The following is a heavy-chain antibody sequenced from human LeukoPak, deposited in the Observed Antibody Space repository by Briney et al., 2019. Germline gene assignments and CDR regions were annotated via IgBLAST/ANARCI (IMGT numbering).Heavy chain of an antibody. CDR1: GGSISSGDYY. Sequence: SETLSLTCTVSGGSISSGDYYWSWIRQPPGKGLEWIGYIYYNGSTYYNPSLKSRVTISVDTSKNQFSLKLSSVTAADTAVYYCASYYDYVWGSYRYPVNWGQGTLVTVSS. D-gene: IGHD3-16*02. J-gene: IGHJ4*02. V-gene: IGHV4-30-4*08. CDR3: ASYYDYVWGSYRYPVN. CDR2: IYYNGST.